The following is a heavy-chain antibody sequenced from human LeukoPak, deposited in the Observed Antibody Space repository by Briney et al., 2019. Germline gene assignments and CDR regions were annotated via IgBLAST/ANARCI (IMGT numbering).Heavy chain of an antibody. CDR3: ASDGDYEYVGAFDI. D-gene: IGHD4-17*01. CDR1: GVTFSSNA. V-gene: IGHV3-66*02. J-gene: IGHJ3*02. Sequence: GRSLRLSCVASGVTFSSNAMHWVRQAPGKGLEWASVIYSGGSTYYADSVKGRFTISRDNSKNTLYLQMNSLRAEDTAVYYCASDGDYEYVGAFDIWGQGTMVTVSS. CDR2: IYSGGST.